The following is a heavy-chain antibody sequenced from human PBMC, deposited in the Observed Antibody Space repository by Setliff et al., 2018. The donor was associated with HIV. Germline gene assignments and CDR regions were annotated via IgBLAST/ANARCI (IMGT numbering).Heavy chain of an antibody. CDR3: AKEGVAGSTRFDY. J-gene: IGHJ4*02. CDR2: INQDGSEK. Sequence: QPGGSLRLSCAASGFTFTSYWMIWVRQAPGKGLEWVANINQDGSEKNYVDSVKGRFTISRDNAKNSLYLQMDSLRVEDTTVYYCAKEGVAGSTRFDYWGQGALVTVSS. D-gene: IGHD1-26*01. CDR1: GFTFTSYW. V-gene: IGHV3-7*01.